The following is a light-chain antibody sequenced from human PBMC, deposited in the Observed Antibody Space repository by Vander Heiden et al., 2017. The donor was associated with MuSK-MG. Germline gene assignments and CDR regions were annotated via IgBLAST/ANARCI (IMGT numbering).Light chain of an antibody. Sequence: YALTQPPSVSLSPGQTASITCSGDKLGDKYACWYQQKPGQSPVLVIYQDSKRPSGIPERFSGSNSGNTATLTISGTQAMDEADYYCQAWDSSTGVVFGGGTKLT. CDR2: QDS. V-gene: IGLV3-1*01. CDR3: QAWDSSTGVV. J-gene: IGLJ2*01. CDR1: KLGDKY.